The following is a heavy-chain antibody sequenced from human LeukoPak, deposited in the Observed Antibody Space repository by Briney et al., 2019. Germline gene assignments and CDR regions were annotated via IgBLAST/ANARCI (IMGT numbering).Heavy chain of an antibody. V-gene: IGHV1-2*02. CDR1: GYTFTGYY. CDR2: INPNSGGT. J-gene: IGHJ6*02. D-gene: IGHD2-2*02. CDR3: ARDLGYCSSTSCYKARPYYGMDV. Sequence: ASVKVSCKASGYTFTGYYMHWVRQAPGQGLEWMGWINPNSGGTNYAQKFQGRVTMTRGTSISTAYMELSRLRSDDTAVYYCARDLGYCSSTSCYKARPYYGMDVWGQGTTVTVSS.